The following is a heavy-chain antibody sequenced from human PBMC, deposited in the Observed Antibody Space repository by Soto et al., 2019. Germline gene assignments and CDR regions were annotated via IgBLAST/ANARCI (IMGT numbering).Heavy chain of an antibody. D-gene: IGHD6-6*01. V-gene: IGHV1-3*04. CDR2: LNTGHGNT. J-gene: IGHJ3*01. CDR1: GYTFSTYA. CDR3: ATDSSSSLGAFDV. Sequence: QVQLVQSGPEVKKPGSSVRVSCKASGYTFSTYALHWVRQARGQRLEWIGWLNTGHGNTKYSQNFQGRVTITRDSSASTSYMDLGRLTSDDTAVYFCATDSSSSLGAFDVWGQGTMVTFSS.